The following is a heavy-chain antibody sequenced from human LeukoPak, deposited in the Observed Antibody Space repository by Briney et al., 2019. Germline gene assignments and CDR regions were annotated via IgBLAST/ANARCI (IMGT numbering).Heavy chain of an antibody. V-gene: IGHV4-59*01. CDR2: IYNRGST. CDR1: GGSISSYY. D-gene: IGHD6-19*01. J-gene: IGHJ3*02. Sequence: PSETLSLTCTDSGGSISSYYWSWVRHPPGKRLECIGYIYNRGSTNYYPSLKSRVTISVDTSKNQFSLKLRSVTAADTAVYYCARDRPGIAVAGDAFDIWGQGTMVTVSS. CDR3: ARDRPGIAVAGDAFDI.